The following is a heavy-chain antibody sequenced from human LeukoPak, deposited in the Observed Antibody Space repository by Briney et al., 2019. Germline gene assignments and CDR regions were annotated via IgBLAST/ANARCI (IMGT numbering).Heavy chain of an antibody. D-gene: IGHD3-10*01. Sequence: LSETLSLTCAVYGGPFRGYSWSWIPKPPGKGLEWIGKTNHSGSTTSNPPLKSRVTISVDTSKNQFSLKLSSVTAADTAVYYCARGRGVREVIRWFDPWGQGTLVTVSS. CDR2: TNHSGST. CDR1: GGPFRGYS. J-gene: IGHJ5*02. CDR3: ARGRGVREVIRWFDP. V-gene: IGHV4-34*01.